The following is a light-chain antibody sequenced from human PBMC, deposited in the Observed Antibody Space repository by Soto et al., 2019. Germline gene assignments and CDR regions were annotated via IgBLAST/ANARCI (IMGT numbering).Light chain of an antibody. CDR1: SSNIGAGYD. V-gene: IGLV1-40*01. Sequence: QSVLTQPPSVSGAPGQRVTISCTGSSSNIGAGYDVHWYQQLPGTAPKLLIYGNNKRPSGVPDRFSGSKSGTSASLAITGLQAEDEGDYYCQSYDNSLSAWVFGGGTKLTVL. J-gene: IGLJ3*02. CDR2: GNN. CDR3: QSYDNSLSAWV.